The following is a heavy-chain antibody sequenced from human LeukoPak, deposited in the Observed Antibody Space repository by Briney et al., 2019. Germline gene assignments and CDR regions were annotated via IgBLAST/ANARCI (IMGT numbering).Heavy chain of an antibody. CDR2: INPNSGGT. CDR3: AREDSSGWYPRGWFDP. D-gene: IGHD6-19*01. V-gene: IGHV1-2*02. CDR1: GYTFTSYG. J-gene: IGHJ5*02. Sequence: ASVKVSCKASGYTFTSYGISWVRQAPGQGLEWMGWINPNSGGTNYAQKFQGRVTMTRDTSISTAYMELSRLRSDDTAVYYCAREDSSGWYPRGWFDPWGQGTLVTVSS.